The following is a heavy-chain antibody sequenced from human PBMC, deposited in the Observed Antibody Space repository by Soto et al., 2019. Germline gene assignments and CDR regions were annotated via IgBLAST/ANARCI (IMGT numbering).Heavy chain of an antibody. CDR2: IWYDGSNK. J-gene: IGHJ1*01. CDR1: GFTFSSYG. V-gene: IGHV3-33*01. CDR3: ARGGLEMATTGYCQH. Sequence: QVQLVESGGGVVQPGRSLRLSCAASGFTFSSYGMHWVRQAPGKGLEWVAVIWYDGSNKYYADSVKGRFTISRDNSKNTLYLQMNSLRAEDTAVYYCARGGLEMATTGYCQHWGQGTLVTVSS. D-gene: IGHD5-12*01.